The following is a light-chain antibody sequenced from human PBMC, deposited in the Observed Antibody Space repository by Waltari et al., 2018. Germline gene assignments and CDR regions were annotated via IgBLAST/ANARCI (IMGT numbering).Light chain of an antibody. J-gene: IGLJ3*02. Sequence: QSALTQPASVSGSPGQSITISCTGTSSNVGFYNLVSWYQQHPDKAPKLLVYEVIERPSGVSSRFSGSKSGNTASLTISGLQAGDEADYYCCSYAGRNIWVFGGGTKVTVL. CDR1: SSNVGFYNL. CDR2: EVI. V-gene: IGLV2-23*02. CDR3: CSYAGRNIWV.